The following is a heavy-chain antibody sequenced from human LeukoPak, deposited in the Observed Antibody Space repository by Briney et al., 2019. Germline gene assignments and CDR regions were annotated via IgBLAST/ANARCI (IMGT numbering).Heavy chain of an antibody. D-gene: IGHD6-13*01. Sequence: ASVKVSCKVSGGTFSSYPISCVRQAPGQGLEWMGWMNPKTGNTDYAQKFQGRVTITRNTSKTTAYMEVSSLTSEDTAVYYCARGLGSWYADYWGQGTLVTVSS. CDR1: GGTFSSYP. CDR3: ARGLGSWYADY. CDR2: MNPKTGNT. V-gene: IGHV1-8*03. J-gene: IGHJ4*02.